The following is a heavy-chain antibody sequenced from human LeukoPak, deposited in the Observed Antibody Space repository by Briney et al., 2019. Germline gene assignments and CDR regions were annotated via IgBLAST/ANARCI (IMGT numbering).Heavy chain of an antibody. Sequence: ASVKVSCKASGYTFTDYAIHWVRQAPGQGLEWMGRIDPHSGSTNYAQKFQGRVTLTRDASISTAYMELSRLRSDDTAFYYCTRDLTISGPIGYWGQETLVTVSS. V-gene: IGHV1-2*06. CDR3: TRDLTISGPIGY. D-gene: IGHD3-9*01. CDR1: GYTFTDYA. J-gene: IGHJ4*02. CDR2: IDPHSGST.